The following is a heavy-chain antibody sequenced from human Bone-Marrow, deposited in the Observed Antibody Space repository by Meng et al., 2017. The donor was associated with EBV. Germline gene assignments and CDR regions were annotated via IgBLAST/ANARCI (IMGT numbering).Heavy chain of an antibody. J-gene: IGHJ4*02. Sequence: VRLPDAGPGLVKPAETLSLTGAVSVGSISSDNRWSWVRQPPGKGLEWIVEIYHSGSTNYNPSLKSRVTISVDKSKNQISLKLSSVTAADTAVYYCVSLPDYGGNSGDYWGQGTLVTVSS. CDR1: VGSISSDNR. CDR3: VSLPDYGGNSGDY. V-gene: IGHV4-4*02. D-gene: IGHD4-23*01. CDR2: IYHSGST.